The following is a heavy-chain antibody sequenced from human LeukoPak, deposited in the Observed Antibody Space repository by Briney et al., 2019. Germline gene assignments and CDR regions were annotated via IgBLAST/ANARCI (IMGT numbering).Heavy chain of an antibody. V-gene: IGHV3-7*01. CDR1: GFTFSSYG. CDR2: IKQDGSEK. D-gene: IGHD1-26*01. Sequence: GRSLRLSCAASGFTFSSYGMHWVRQAPGKGLEWVANIKQDGSEKYYVDSVKGRFTISRDNAKNSLYLQMNSLRAEDTAVYYCASLYSGSYLAGIDYWGQGTLVTVSS. CDR3: ASLYSGSYLAGIDY. J-gene: IGHJ4*02.